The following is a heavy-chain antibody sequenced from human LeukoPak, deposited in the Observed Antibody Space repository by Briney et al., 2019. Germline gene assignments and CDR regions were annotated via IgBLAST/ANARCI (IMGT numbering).Heavy chain of an antibody. D-gene: IGHD6-6*01. Sequence: PAGTLRLSWAACGVTFRSEGMSGVRQAQEKGLEWVANIKQAGNEKYYVDSVKGRFAISRDNAKNSLYLQMNNLRAEDAAVYYCARDPSLAARPYYYLDLWGRGTLVTVSS. CDR2: IKQAGNEK. J-gene: IGHJ2*01. CDR1: GVTFRSEG. V-gene: IGHV3-7*01. CDR3: ARDPSLAARPYYYLDL.